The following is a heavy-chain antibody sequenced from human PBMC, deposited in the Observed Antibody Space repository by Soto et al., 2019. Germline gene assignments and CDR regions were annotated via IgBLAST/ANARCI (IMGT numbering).Heavy chain of an antibody. J-gene: IGHJ6*02. CDR3: AMLGGWSGGSNDMDV. V-gene: IGHV3-72*01. D-gene: IGHD6-19*01. CDR2: IRRKANSYTT. CDR1: GLIFSDYH. Sequence: EVQLVESGGGLVQPGGSLRLSCAASGLIFSDYHMDWVRQAPGKGLEWVGRIRRKANSYTTEYAASVKGRFIISRDDSKTSLYLQMNSLKTEATAVYYCAMLGGWSGGSNDMDVWGQGTTVTVSS.